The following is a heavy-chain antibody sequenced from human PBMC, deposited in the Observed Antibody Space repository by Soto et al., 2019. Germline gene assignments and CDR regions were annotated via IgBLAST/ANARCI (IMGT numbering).Heavy chain of an antibody. CDR3: ARLQVAVHHY. CDR2: VFYDGYT. V-gene: IGHV4-39*01. CDR1: GDSISGSPYF. D-gene: IGHD6-19*01. J-gene: IGHJ4*02. Sequence: SETLSLTCTVSGDSISGSPYFWGWIRQPPGKRLEWIGSVFYDGYTLYTPSLRSRVTISVDTSKNQFSLKLTSVAVADTATYFCARLQVAVHHYWGQGTLVIVSS.